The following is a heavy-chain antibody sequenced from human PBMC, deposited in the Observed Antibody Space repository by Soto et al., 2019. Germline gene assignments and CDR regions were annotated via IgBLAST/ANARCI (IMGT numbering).Heavy chain of an antibody. D-gene: IGHD1-1*01. CDR1: GFAFSDYY. Sequence: GGSLRLSCAASGFAFSDYYMSWIRQAPGKGLEWVSYIRSNSVYLQYADSEKGRVTISRENAKNSVYLKMISLRAEDTAAYYCARHLEVGTYLDFFDYWGQGSLVTVSS. CDR2: IRSNSVYL. V-gene: IGHV3-11*06. CDR3: ARHLEVGTYLDFFDY. J-gene: IGHJ4*02.